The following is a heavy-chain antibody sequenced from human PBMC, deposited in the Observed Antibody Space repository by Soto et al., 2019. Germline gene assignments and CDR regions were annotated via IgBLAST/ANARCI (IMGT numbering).Heavy chain of an antibody. D-gene: IGHD6-13*01. J-gene: IGHJ4*02. CDR1: GFTVGSNY. CDR2: IYSGGST. CDR3: AYSSSWYWSYYFDY. Sequence: EVQLVESGGGLVQPGGSLRLSCAASGFTVGSNYMSWVRQAPGKGREWVSVIYSGGSTYYADSVKGRFTISRHNSKNTLYLQMNSLRAEDTAVYYCAYSSSWYWSYYFDYWGQGTLVTVSS. V-gene: IGHV3-53*04.